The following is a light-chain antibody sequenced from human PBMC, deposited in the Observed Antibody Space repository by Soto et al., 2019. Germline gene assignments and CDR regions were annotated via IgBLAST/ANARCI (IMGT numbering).Light chain of an antibody. CDR1: SSNIGSNT. J-gene: IGLJ1*01. CDR2: SNN. Sequence: QSVLTQPPSASGTPGQRVTISCSGSSSNIGSNTVNWYQQLPGTAPKLLIYSNNQRPSGVPDRFSGSKSGTSASLAISGLQSEDEADYYCAGWDGSRYGYVFVTGTRVTVL. V-gene: IGLV1-44*01. CDR3: AGWDGSRYGYV.